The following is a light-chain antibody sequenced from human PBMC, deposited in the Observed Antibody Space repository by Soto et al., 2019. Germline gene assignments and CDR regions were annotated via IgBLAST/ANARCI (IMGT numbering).Light chain of an antibody. Sequence: QSALTQPRSVSGSPGQSVTISCTGTSSDVGGYNYVSWYQQHPAKAPKLMIYDVSKRPSGVPDRFSGSRSGNTASLTISGLQAEDEADYYCEAWDDSLNGVVFGGGTQLTVL. CDR1: SSDVGGYNY. CDR3: EAWDDSLNGVV. V-gene: IGLV2-11*01. CDR2: DVS. J-gene: IGLJ2*01.